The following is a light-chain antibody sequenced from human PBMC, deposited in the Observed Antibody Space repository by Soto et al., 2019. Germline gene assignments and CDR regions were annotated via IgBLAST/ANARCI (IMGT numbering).Light chain of an antibody. CDR3: LQYSSHSWT. CDR2: DAS. CDR1: QGISSY. J-gene: IGKJ1*01. V-gene: IGKV1-8*01. Sequence: AIRMTQSPSSLSASTGDRVTITCLASQGISSYLARYQQKPGKAPELLIFDASSLKSGVPSRFSGSGSGTEFTLTISRLQPDDVATYYCLQYSSHSWTFGQGTKVDIK.